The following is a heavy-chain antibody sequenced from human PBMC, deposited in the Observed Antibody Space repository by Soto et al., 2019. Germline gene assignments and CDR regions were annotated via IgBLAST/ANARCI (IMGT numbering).Heavy chain of an antibody. V-gene: IGHV3-7*05. CDR3: AGVSGYLIDS. Sequence: EVQLVESGGGLVQPGGSLGLSCAASGFAFSTYWMNWVRQAPGKGLEWVANIKQDGSETFYVDSVQGRFTISRDNARNTLHLQMNSLRAEDTAVYYCAGVSGYLIDSWGQGTLVTVSS. D-gene: IGHD5-12*01. CDR1: GFAFSTYW. CDR2: IKQDGSET. J-gene: IGHJ4*02.